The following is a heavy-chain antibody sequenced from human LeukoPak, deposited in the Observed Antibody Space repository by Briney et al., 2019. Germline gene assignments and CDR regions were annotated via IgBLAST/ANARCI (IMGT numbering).Heavy chain of an antibody. V-gene: IGHV1-8*03. CDR2: MNPNSGNT. CDR3: AREAAVGYCSGGSCPYYYYYMDV. J-gene: IGHJ6*03. Sequence: ASVKVSCKASGYTFTSYDINWVRQATGQGLEWMGWMNPNSGNTGYAQKFQGRVTITRNTSISTAYMELSSLRSEDTAVYYCAREAAVGYCSGGSCPYYYYYMDVWGKGTTVTVSS. CDR1: GYTFTSYD. D-gene: IGHD2-15*01.